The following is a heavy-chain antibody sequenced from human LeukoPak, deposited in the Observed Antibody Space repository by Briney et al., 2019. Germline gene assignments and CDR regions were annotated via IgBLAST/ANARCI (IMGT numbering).Heavy chain of an antibody. CDR2: ISPYNGDT. CDR1: GYTFNTYG. D-gene: IGHD3-22*01. CDR3: ARDKAFLGYYDTSGYFQQWFDS. V-gene: IGHV1-18*04. Sequence: GASAKVSCKASGYTFNTYGITWVRQAPGQGLEWMGWISPYNGDTHYAQKFQDRVTMTTDTSTSTAYMDLRSLGFDDTAVYYCARDKAFLGYYDTSGYFQQWFDSWGQGTLVTVSS. J-gene: IGHJ5*01.